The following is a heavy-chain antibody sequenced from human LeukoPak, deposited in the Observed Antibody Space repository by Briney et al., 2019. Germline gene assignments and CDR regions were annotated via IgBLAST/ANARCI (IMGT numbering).Heavy chain of an antibody. D-gene: IGHD2-2*03. CDR1: GGSFSGYY. V-gene: IGHV4-34*01. CDR2: INHSGST. CDR3: ARGLGSQAPVDY. J-gene: IGHJ4*02. Sequence: PSETLSLTCAVYGGSFSGYYWSWIRQPPGKGLEWIGEINHSGSTNYNPSLKSRVTISVDTSKNQLSLKLSSVTAADTAVYYCARGLGSQAPVDYWGQGTLVTVSS.